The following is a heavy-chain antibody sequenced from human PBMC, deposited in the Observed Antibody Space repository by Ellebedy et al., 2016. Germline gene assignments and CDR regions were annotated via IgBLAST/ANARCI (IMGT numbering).Heavy chain of an antibody. CDR1: GFTFSDYY. CDR3: ARKADYYDSSGEQPYYFDY. CDR2: ISSSSSYT. Sequence: GGSLRLXXAASGFTFSDYYMSWIRQAPGKGLEWVSYISSSSSYTNYADSVKGRFTISRDNAKNSLYLQMNSLRAEDTAVYYCARKADYYDSSGEQPYYFDYWGQGTLVTVSS. V-gene: IGHV3-11*03. J-gene: IGHJ4*02. D-gene: IGHD3-22*01.